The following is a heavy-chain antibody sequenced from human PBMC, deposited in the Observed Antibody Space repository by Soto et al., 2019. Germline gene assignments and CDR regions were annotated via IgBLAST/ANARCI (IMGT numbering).Heavy chain of an antibody. D-gene: IGHD2-2*01. CDR3: AAGTGRTDFDY. J-gene: IGHJ4*02. V-gene: IGHV3-15*01. Sequence: EVPLVESGGGLVKPGGSLRLSCTASGFAFSNAWMNWVRQAPGKGLEWVGRIISKTDGGTTDYTAPVKDRFIVSRDDSKNTLFLQMNSLKTEDTAVYYCAAGTGRTDFDYWGQGTLVTVSS. CDR2: IISKTDGGTT. CDR1: GFAFSNAW.